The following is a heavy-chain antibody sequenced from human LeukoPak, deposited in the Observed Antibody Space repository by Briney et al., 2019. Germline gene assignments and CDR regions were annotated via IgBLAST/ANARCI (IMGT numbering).Heavy chain of an antibody. CDR3: ARRSTISTTCRPWGMDV. CDR1: GYTFPRYD. V-gene: IGHV1-8*01. J-gene: IGHJ6*02. CDR2: MNPNSGNT. D-gene: IGHD1-1*01. Sequence: ASVKVSCQPSGYTFPRYDINWVRQATGQGLEWLGWMNPNSGNTGYTQKFQRRVIMTRNTSISTAYMELSGLRSEDAAVYYCARRSTISTTCRPWGMDVWGQGTTVTVSS.